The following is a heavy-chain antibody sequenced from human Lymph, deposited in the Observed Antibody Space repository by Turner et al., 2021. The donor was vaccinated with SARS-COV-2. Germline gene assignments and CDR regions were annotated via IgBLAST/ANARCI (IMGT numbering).Heavy chain of an antibody. J-gene: IGHJ6*02. D-gene: IGHD3-3*01. CDR3: AKVRSIFGVVIGGMDV. V-gene: IGHV3-30*18. Sequence: QVQLVESGGGVGQPGRSLRLPCAATGLTFSSYGRHWVSRAPGKGLVWWSVKSYDGSNKDYADSVKGRFTISIDKSKNTLYLQMNSLRAEDTAVYYCAKVRSIFGVVIGGMDVWGQGTTVTVSS. CDR2: KSYDGSNK. CDR1: GLTFSSYG.